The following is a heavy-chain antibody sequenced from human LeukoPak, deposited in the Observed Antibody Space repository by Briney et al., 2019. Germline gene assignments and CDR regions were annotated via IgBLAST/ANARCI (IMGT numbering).Heavy chain of an antibody. J-gene: IGHJ4*02. CDR3: ARLQATVSIHSYIDY. Sequence: SETLSLTCTVSGDSISRYYWNWIRQSSGKGLEWNGYIYYGGDTNYNPSLKSRVTISVDTSKNKISLKLTSVTAADTAVYYCARLQATVSIHSYIDYWGQGTLVTVSS. V-gene: IGHV4-59*01. CDR2: IYYGGDT. CDR1: GDSISRYY. D-gene: IGHD4-17*01.